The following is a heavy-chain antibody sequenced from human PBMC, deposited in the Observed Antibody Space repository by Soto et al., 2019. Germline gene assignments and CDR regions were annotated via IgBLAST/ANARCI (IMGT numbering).Heavy chain of an antibody. CDR3: AKGGTYYFDS. CDR2: LYTRGTT. V-gene: IGHV4-4*07. D-gene: IGHD3-16*01. Sequence: SETLSLTCSVSGASISNFYWSWIRQSAGKGLGWIGRLYTRGTTDYNPSLKSRITMSIDTSKNRVSLSLTSVTAADTAVYYCAKGGTYYFDSWGQGIVVTVS. J-gene: IGHJ4*02. CDR1: GASISNFY.